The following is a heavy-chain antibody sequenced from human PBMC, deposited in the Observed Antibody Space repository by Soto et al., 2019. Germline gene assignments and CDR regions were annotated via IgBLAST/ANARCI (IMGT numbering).Heavy chain of an antibody. CDR1: GYTFTGYY. D-gene: IGHD2-2*01. Sequence: ASVKLSCTASGYTFTGYYMHWVRQAPGQGLEWMGWINPNSGGTNYAQKFQGWVTMTRDTSISTAYMELSRLRSDDTAVYYCAREAGYCSSTSCAFDYWGQGTLVTVSS. CDR3: AREAGYCSSTSCAFDY. V-gene: IGHV1-2*04. J-gene: IGHJ4*02. CDR2: INPNSGGT.